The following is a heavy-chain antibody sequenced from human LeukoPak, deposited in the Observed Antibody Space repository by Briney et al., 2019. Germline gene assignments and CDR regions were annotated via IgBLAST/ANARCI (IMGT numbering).Heavy chain of an antibody. CDR1: GYTFTSYG. J-gene: IGHJ4*02. CDR3: FVGATRNDIDY. V-gene: IGHV1-2*02. D-gene: IGHD1-26*01. CDR2: INPNSGGT. Sequence: ASVKVSCKASGYTFTSYGISWVRQAPGQGLEWMGWINPNSGGTNYAQKFQGRVTMTRDTSISTAYMELSRLRSDDTAVYYCFVGATRNDIDYWGQGTLVTVSS.